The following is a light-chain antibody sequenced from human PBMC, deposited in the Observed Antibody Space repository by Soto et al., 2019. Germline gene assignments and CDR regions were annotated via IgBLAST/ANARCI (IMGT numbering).Light chain of an antibody. J-gene: IGKJ1*01. CDR2: WAS. CDR3: HQFYSSPPT. CDR1: QSVLFTSNNKDF. V-gene: IGKV4-1*01. Sequence: DIVMTQSPDSLAVSLGESATITCKSSQSVLFTSNNKDFLAWYQQRPGQSPKLILFWASTRASGVPDRFSGSGSGTDFTLTIDSLQAEDAAVYYCHQFYSSPPTFXQGTKGDIK.